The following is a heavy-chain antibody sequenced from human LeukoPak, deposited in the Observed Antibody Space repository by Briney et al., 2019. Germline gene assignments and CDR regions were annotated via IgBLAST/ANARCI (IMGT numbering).Heavy chain of an antibody. D-gene: IGHD3-22*01. J-gene: IGHJ4*02. CDR1: AFTLSSYW. V-gene: IGHV3-21*01. CDR3: ARTYYYDSSGYYPTPYFDY. Sequence: GGSLRLSCTASAFTLSSYWMHWVRQAPGKGLEWVSSISSSSYIYYADSVKGRFTISRDNAKNSLYLQMNSLRAEDTAVYYCARTYYYDSSGYYPTPYFDYWGQGTLVTVSS. CDR2: ISSSSYI.